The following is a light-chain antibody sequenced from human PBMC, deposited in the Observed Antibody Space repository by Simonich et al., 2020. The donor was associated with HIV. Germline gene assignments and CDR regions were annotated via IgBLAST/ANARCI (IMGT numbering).Light chain of an antibody. V-gene: IGKV2D-29*02. CDR3: MQSIQLPRT. CDR2: EIC. J-gene: IGKJ1*01. CDR1: RGLLYSDGKTY. Sequence: EIVMTQTQLSLSVTPGQPASISCKSSRGLLYSDGKTYLYWYLQKPGQSPQPLIYEICNRFAGVPDRFSGRGSGTDFTLKISRVEAEDVGVYYCMQSIQLPRTFGQGTKVEIK.